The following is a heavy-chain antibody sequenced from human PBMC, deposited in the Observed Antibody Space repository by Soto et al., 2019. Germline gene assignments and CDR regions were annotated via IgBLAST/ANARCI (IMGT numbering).Heavy chain of an antibody. CDR2: IYHSGST. CDR3: ATSPVDTAMVLDY. CDR1: GGSISSGGYS. J-gene: IGHJ4*02. Sequence: SETLSLTCAVSGGSISSGGYSWSWIRQPPGKGLEWIGYIYHSGSTYYNPSLKSRVTISVDRSKNQFSLKLSSVTAAYTAVYYCATSPVDTAMVLDYWGQGTLVTVSS. D-gene: IGHD5-18*01. V-gene: IGHV4-30-2*01.